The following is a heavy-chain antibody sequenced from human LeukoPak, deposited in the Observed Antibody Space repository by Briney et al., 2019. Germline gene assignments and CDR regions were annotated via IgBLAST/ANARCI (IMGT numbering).Heavy chain of an antibody. CDR3: AKRGVVIRVILVGFHKEAYYFDS. D-gene: IGHD3-22*01. V-gene: IGHV3-23*01. CDR1: GITLSNYG. CDR2: ISDSGGRT. J-gene: IGHJ4*02. Sequence: GSLRLSCVVSGITLSNYGMSWVRQAPGKGLEWAAGISDSGGRTNYADSVKGRFTISRDSPKNTLYLQMNSLRAEDTAVYFCAKRGVVIRVILVGFHKEAYYFDSWGQGALVTVSS.